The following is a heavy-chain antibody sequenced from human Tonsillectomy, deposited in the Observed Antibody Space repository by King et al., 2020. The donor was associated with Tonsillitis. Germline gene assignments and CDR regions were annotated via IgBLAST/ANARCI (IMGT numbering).Heavy chain of an antibody. D-gene: IGHD2-21*01. CDR3: ARDQGYSSFDY. CDR1: GFTFSASW. V-gene: IGHV3-7*04. Sequence: VQLVESGGGLVQPGGNVRLSCAASGFTFSASWMTWVRQGPGKGLEWVATTKPDGSENWHVDSVKGRFTISRDNAKNSVYLQMNSLRAEDTAVYYCARDQGYSSFDYWGQGTLVTVSS. J-gene: IGHJ4*02. CDR2: TKPDGSEN.